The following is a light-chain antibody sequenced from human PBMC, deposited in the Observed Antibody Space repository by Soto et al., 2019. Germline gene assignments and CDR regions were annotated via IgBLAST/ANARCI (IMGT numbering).Light chain of an antibody. CDR1: QGISTW. Sequence: DIQMTQSPYTLSASVGDRVTITCRASQGISTWLAWYQQKPGTAPKLLIYDASSLESGVPSRFSGSGSGTEFTLTISSLQPDDFATYYCQQYNSYSTFGQGTKVDIK. CDR3: QQYNSYST. V-gene: IGKV1-5*01. J-gene: IGKJ1*01. CDR2: DAS.